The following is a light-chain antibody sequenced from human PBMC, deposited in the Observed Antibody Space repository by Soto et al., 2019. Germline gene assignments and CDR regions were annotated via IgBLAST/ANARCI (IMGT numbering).Light chain of an antibody. CDR1: QSVSSSY. Sequence: ESVLTQSPGTLSLSPGERATLSCMASQSVSSSYLAWYQQKPGQAPRLLIYGASSRATGIPDRFSGSGSGTDFTLTISRLEPEDFAVYFCQQYGSSPRTFGGGTKVEIK. V-gene: IGKV3-20*01. CDR3: QQYGSSPRT. J-gene: IGKJ4*01. CDR2: GAS.